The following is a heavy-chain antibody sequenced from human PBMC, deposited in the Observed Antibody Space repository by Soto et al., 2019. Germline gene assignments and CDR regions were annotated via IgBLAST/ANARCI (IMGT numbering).Heavy chain of an antibody. CDR3: ARGEDYGSGSYWY. D-gene: IGHD3-10*01. V-gene: IGHV4-34*01. J-gene: IGHJ4*02. Sequence: PSETLSLTCAVYGGSFSGYYWSWIRQPPGKGLEWIGEINHSGSTNYNPSLKSRVTISVDTSKNQFSLKLSSVTAADTAVYYCARGEDYGSGSYWYWGQGTLVTVSS. CDR1: GGSFSGYY. CDR2: INHSGST.